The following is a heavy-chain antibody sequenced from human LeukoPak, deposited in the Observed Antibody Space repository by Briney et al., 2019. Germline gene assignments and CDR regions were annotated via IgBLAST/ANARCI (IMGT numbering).Heavy chain of an antibody. CDR2: INHSGST. CDR1: GGSFSGYY. V-gene: IGHV4-34*01. Sequence: KPSETLSLTCAVYGGSFSGYYWSWIRQPPGKGLEWIGEINHSGSTNYNPSLKSRVTISVDTSKNQFSLKLSSVTAADTAVYYCATFRYQLRHYYYAMDVWGHGTTVTVSS. J-gene: IGHJ6*02. CDR3: ATFRYQLRHYYYAMDV. D-gene: IGHD2-2*01.